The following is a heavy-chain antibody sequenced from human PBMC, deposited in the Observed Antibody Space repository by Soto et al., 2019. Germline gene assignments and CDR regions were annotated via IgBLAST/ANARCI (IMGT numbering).Heavy chain of an antibody. CDR2: IRGSGGNT. CDR3: AKDYCTNGVCSFDS. Sequence: PGGSLRLSCAASGFTFSSNAMTWVRQAPGKGLEWVSGIRGSGGNTYYADSVKGRFTVSRDNSKNTLYLQMNSLRAEDTAVYYCAKDYCTNGVCSFDSWDQGTLVTV. CDR1: GFTFSSNA. D-gene: IGHD2-8*01. V-gene: IGHV3-23*01. J-gene: IGHJ5*01.